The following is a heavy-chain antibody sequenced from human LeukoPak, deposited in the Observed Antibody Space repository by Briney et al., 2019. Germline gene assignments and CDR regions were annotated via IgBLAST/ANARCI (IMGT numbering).Heavy chain of an antibody. CDR1: GYSFTSYW. J-gene: IGHJ4*02. V-gene: IGHV5-51*01. D-gene: IGHD3-22*01. CDR2: IYPGDSDT. Sequence: GESLKISCKGSGYSFTSYWIGWVRQMPGKGLEWMGIIYPGDSDTRYSPSFQGQVTISADKSTSTAYLQWSSLKASDTAMYYCASGRGDYYDSSGPIDYWGQGTLVTVSS. CDR3: ASGRGDYYDSSGPIDY.